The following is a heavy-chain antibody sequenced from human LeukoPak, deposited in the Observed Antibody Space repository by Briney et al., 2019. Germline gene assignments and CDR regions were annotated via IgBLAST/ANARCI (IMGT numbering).Heavy chain of an antibody. CDR1: GYTFTSYG. J-gene: IGHJ4*02. V-gene: IGHV1-18*01. D-gene: IGHD4-11*01. CDR2: ISAHNGNT. CDR3: ARAQTTLLLDY. Sequence: GASVKVSCKASGYTFTSYGIFWVRHAPGEGRQRMGWISAHNGNTNYAQKRQGRVTMTTDTSTSTVYMELRSLRSDDTAVYYCARAQTTLLLDYWGQGTLVTVSS.